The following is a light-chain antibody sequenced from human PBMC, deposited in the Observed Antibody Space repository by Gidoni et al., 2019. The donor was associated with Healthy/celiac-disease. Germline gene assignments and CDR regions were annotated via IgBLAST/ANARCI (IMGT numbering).Light chain of an antibody. J-gene: IGKJ4*01. Sequence: DTQMTQSPYSLSASVGDRVTITCQASQDISNYLNWYQQKPGKAPKLLIYDASKLETGVPSRFSGSGSGTDFTFTISSLQPEDIATYYCQQYDNLPLTFGGGTKVEIK. CDR1: QDISNY. CDR2: DAS. V-gene: IGKV1-33*01. CDR3: QQYDNLPLT.